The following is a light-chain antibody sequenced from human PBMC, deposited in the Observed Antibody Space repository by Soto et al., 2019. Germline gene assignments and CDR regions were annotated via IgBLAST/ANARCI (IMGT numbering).Light chain of an antibody. Sequence: QSVLTQAASVSGTPGQSMTISCTGTSSDIGYYDYVSWYQHHSGKAPKLIIYEVNNRPSGVSNRFSGSKSVNTASLTISGLQAEDEADYYCSSHSSSSAYYVFGTGTKVTVL. V-gene: IGLV2-14*01. CDR1: SSDIGYYDY. CDR2: EVN. J-gene: IGLJ1*01. CDR3: SSHSSSSAYYV.